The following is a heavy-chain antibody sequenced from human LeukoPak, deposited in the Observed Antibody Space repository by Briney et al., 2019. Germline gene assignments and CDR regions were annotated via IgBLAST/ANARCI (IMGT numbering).Heavy chain of an antibody. J-gene: IGHJ4*02. CDR2: TYYRSKWNN. CDR1: GDGVSSNGFA. V-gene: IGHV6-1*01. CDR3: ARASLQSVYFDC. Sequence: SQTPSLTCAISGDGVSSNGFAWSWIRQYPSRGLEWLGRTYYRSKWNNDYAVSVKSRITINPDTSKNQFSLQLNSVTPEDTAVYYCARASLQSVYFDCWGQGTLVTVSS.